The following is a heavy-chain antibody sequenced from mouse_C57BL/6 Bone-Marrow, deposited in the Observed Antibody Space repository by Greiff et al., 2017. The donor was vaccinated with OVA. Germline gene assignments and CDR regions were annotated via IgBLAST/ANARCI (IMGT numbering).Heavy chain of an antibody. CDR3: AREVYYGYDGDWYFDV. D-gene: IGHD2-2*01. CDR2: INPNNGGT. Sequence: VQLQQSGPELVKPGASVKISCKASGYTFTDYYMNWVKQSHGKSLEWIGDINPNNGGTSYNQKFKGKATLTVDKSSSTAYMELRSLTSEDSAVYYCAREVYYGYDGDWYFDVWGRGNTVTVAS. J-gene: IGHJ1*03. V-gene: IGHV1-26*01. CDR1: GYTFTDYY.